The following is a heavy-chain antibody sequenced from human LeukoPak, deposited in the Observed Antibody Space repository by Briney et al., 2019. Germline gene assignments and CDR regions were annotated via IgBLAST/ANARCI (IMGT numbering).Heavy chain of an antibody. J-gene: IGHJ4*02. Sequence: GGSLRLSCAASGFTFSSYSMNWVRQAPGKGLEWVANINEDGSEKNYVDSVKGRFTISRDNAKNSLYLQMNSLRAEDTAVYYCVRDRSRTTVTRFDSWGQGTLVTVSS. CDR1: GFTFSSYS. V-gene: IGHV3-7*01. D-gene: IGHD4-17*01. CDR2: INEDGSEK. CDR3: VRDRSRTTVTRFDS.